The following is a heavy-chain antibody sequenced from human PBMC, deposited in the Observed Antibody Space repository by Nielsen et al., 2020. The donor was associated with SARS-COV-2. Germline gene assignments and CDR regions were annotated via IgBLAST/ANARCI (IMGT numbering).Heavy chain of an antibody. D-gene: IGHD5/OR15-5a*01. CDR3: ARTSTISYYYYMDV. J-gene: IGHJ6*03. Sequence: SETLSLTCAVSGGSFSGYYWSWIRQPPGKGLEWIGEINHSGSTNYNPSLESRVTILVDTSRNDFSLRLSSVTASDTAVYYCARTSTISYYYYMDVWGKGTTVTVSS. CDR1: GGSFSGYY. V-gene: IGHV4-34*01. CDR2: INHSGST.